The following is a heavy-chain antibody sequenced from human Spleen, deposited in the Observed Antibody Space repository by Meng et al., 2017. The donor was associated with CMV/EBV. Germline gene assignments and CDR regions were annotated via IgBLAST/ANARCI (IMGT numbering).Heavy chain of an antibody. Sequence: GGSLRLSCAASGFTFSSYWMSWVRQAPGKGLEWVANIKQDGSEKYYVDSVKGRFTISRDNAKKSLYLQMNSLRAEDTAVYYCAKDTYYYGMDVWGQGTTVTVSS. CDR1: GFTFSSYW. V-gene: IGHV3-7*01. J-gene: IGHJ6*02. CDR2: IKQDGSEK. CDR3: AKDTYYYGMDV.